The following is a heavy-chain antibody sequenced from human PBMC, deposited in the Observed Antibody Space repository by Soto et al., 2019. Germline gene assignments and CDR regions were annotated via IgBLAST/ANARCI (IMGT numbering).Heavy chain of an antibody. D-gene: IGHD2-21*02. V-gene: IGHV3-30*18. CDR2: ISYDGSNK. CDR1: GFRFSSYG. J-gene: IGHJ1*01. Sequence: VQVVESGGGLVQPGGSLRLSCAASGFRFSSYGMHWVRQAPGKGLEWVAVISYDGSNKYYADSVKGRFTISRDNSKNTLYLQMNSLRAEDTAVYYCAKTYCGGDCYSGYFQHWGQGTLVTVSS. CDR3: AKTYCGGDCYSGYFQH.